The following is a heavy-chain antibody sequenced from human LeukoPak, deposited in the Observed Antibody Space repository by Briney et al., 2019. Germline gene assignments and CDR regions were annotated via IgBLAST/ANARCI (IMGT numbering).Heavy chain of an antibody. J-gene: IGHJ5*02. CDR3: ARQSSGDYVSPNWFDP. Sequence: PSETLSLTCTVSGGSISSYYWSWIRQPPGKGLEWIGYIYYSGSTNYNPSLKSRVTISVDTSKNQFSLKLSSVTAADTAVYYCARQSSGDYVSPNWFDPWGQGTLVTVSS. D-gene: IGHD4-17*01. CDR2: IYYSGST. CDR1: GGSISSYY. V-gene: IGHV4-59*08.